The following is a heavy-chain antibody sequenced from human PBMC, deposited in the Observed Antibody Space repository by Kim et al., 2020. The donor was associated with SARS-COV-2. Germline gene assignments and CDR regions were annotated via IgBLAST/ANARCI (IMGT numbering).Heavy chain of an antibody. CDR3: ARDLSSGYHYYFDY. J-gene: IGHJ4*02. V-gene: IGHV4-4*07. Sequence: PSRMSRLTMSLDTSKTQFSQKLSSVTAADTAVYYCARDLSSGYHYYFDYWGQGTLVTVSS. D-gene: IGHD3-22*01.